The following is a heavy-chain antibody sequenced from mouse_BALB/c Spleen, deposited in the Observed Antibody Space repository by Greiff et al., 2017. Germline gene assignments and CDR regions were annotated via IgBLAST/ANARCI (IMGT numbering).Heavy chain of an antibody. CDR2: IDPYNGGT. CDR3: ARSPYPYYAMDY. Sequence: EVKLVESGPELVKPGASVKVSCKASGYAFTSYNMYWVKQSHGKSLEWIGYIDPYNGGTSYNQKFKGKATLTVDKSSSTAYMHLNSLTSEDSAVYYCARSPYPYYAMDYWGQGTSVTVSS. V-gene: IGHV1S135*01. CDR1: GYAFTSYN. J-gene: IGHJ4*01.